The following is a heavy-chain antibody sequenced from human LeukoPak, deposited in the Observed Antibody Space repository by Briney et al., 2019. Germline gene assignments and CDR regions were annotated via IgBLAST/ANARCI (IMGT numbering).Heavy chain of an antibody. Sequence: SETLSLTCTVSGGSFSSYYWTWIRQPPGKGLEWIGYIYYSGSTNYNPSLKSRVTISVDTSKNQFSLKLSSVTAADTAMYYCARGRVEMATIDFDYWGQGTLVTVSP. CDR2: IYYSGST. V-gene: IGHV4-59*08. D-gene: IGHD5-24*01. CDR3: ARGRVEMATIDFDY. J-gene: IGHJ4*02. CDR1: GGSFSSYY.